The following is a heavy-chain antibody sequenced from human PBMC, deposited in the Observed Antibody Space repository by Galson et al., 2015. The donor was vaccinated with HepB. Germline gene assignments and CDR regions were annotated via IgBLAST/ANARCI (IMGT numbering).Heavy chain of an antibody. Sequence: SLRLSCAASGFTFSSYSMNWVRKAPGRGLEWVGRIKRETDGGTTDYAAPVKVRFTISRDDSKNTIYLQMNSLKIEDTAVYYCTTGGYWGTGWYGFVYWCQGTLVTVSS. V-gene: IGHV3-15*01. CDR3: TTGGYWGTGWYGFVY. D-gene: IGHD6-19*01. CDR2: IKRETDGGTT. CDR1: GFTFSSYS. J-gene: IGHJ4*02.